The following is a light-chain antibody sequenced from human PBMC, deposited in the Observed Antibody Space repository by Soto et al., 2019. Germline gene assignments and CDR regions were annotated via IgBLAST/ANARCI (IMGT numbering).Light chain of an antibody. CDR1: SSDVGGYNY. J-gene: IGLJ1*01. V-gene: IGLV2-8*01. CDR2: EVS. Sequence: QPVLTQPPSASSPPGQSVTISCTGTSSDVGGYNYVSWYQQHPGKAPKLMIYEVSKRPSGVPDRFSGSKSGNTASLTVSGLQAEDEADYYCSSYAGSNNYVFGTGTKVTVL. CDR3: SSYAGSNNYV.